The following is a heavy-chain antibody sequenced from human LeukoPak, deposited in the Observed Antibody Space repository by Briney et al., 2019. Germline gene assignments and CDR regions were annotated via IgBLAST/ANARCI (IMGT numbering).Heavy chain of an antibody. CDR2: INPSGGST. J-gene: IGHJ4*02. V-gene: IGHV1-46*01. Sequence: ASVKVSCKASGYTFTSYYMHWVRQAPGQGLEWMGIINPSGGSTSYAQKFQGRVTITADKSTSTAYMEPSSLRSEDTAVYYCAREADDGSSPLDYWGQGTLVTVSS. D-gene: IGHD6-13*01. CDR1: GYTFTSYY. CDR3: AREADDGSSPLDY.